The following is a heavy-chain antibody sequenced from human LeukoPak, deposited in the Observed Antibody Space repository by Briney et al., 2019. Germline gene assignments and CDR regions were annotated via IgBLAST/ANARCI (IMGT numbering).Heavy chain of an antibody. D-gene: IGHD3-9*01. V-gene: IGHV3-53*01. CDR1: GFTVSSYF. Sequence: PGGSLRLSCAASGFTVSSYFVTWVRQAPGKGLEWLSIIYSGGGTDYADSVKGRFTISRDNSKNTVYLQMNSLRAEDTAVYYCARFVLRYFDWYYGMDVWGQGTTVTVSS. CDR2: IYSGGGT. CDR3: ARFVLRYFDWYYGMDV. J-gene: IGHJ6*02.